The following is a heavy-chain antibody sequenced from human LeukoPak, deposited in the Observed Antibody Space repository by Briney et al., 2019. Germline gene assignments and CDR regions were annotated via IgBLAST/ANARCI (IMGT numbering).Heavy chain of an antibody. J-gene: IGHJ5*02. Sequence: SQTLSLTCTVSGGSISSGGYYWSRIRQHPGKGLEWIGYIYYSGSTYYNPSLKSRVTISVDTSKNQFSLKLSPVTAADTAVYYCARGDRFLEKNWFDPWGQGTLVTVSS. CDR3: ARGDRFLEKNWFDP. CDR2: IYYSGST. D-gene: IGHD3-3*01. CDR1: GGSISSGGYY. V-gene: IGHV4-31*03.